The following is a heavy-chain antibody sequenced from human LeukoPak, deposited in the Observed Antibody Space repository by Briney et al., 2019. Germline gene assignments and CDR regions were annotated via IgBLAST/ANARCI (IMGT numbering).Heavy chain of an antibody. Sequence: GGSLRLSCAASGFTFSSNGMHWVRQAPGKGLEWVAFIRYDGSNKYYADSVKGRFTISRDNSKNTLYLQMNSLRADDTAVYYCAKDSYDFSSGSSRPYWGQGTLVTVSS. CDR3: AKDSYDFSSGSSRPY. D-gene: IGHD3-3*01. V-gene: IGHV3-30*02. CDR2: IRYDGSNK. CDR1: GFTFSSNG. J-gene: IGHJ4*02.